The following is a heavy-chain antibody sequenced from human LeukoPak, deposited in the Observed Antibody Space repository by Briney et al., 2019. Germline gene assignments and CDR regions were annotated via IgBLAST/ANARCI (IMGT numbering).Heavy chain of an antibody. CDR3: AFHYDFWSGYLTPYYFDY. J-gene: IGHJ4*02. CDR1: GFTFSSYA. V-gene: IGHV3-30*04. D-gene: IGHD3-3*01. CDR2: ISYDGSNK. Sequence: GGSLRLSCAASGFTFSSYAMSWVRQAPGKGLEWVAVISYDGSNKYYADSVKGRFTISRDNSKNTLYLQMNSLRAEDTAVYYCAFHYDFWSGYLTPYYFDYWGQGTLVTVSS.